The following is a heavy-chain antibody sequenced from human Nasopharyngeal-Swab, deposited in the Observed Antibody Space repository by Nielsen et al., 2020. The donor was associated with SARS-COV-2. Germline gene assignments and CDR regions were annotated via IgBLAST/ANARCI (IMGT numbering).Heavy chain of an antibody. Sequence: GESLKISCAASGFSVSSDYMSWVRQAPGRGLEWVSIIYSGGSTYYADSVKGRFTISRDNSKKTLYLQMSSLRVEDTAVYYCARMSGGKMVRGVPDAFAIWGQGTTVTVS. V-gene: IGHV3-53*01. D-gene: IGHD3-10*01. CDR3: ARMSGGKMVRGVPDAFAI. J-gene: IGHJ3*02. CDR1: GFSVSSDY. CDR2: IYSGGST.